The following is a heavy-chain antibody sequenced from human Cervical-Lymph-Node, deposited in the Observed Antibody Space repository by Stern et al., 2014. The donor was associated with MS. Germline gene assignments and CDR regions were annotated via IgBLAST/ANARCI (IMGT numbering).Heavy chain of an antibody. J-gene: IGHJ3*02. CDR1: GFTFSSYA. Sequence: QVQLVESGGGVVQPGRSLRLSCAASGFTFSSYAMHWVRQAPGKGLEWVAVISYDGSNKYYADSVKGRFTISRDNSKNTLYLQMNSLRAEDTAVYYCARANWGLSAFDIWGQGTMVTVSS. V-gene: IGHV3-30*01. CDR3: ARANWGLSAFDI. D-gene: IGHD7-27*01. CDR2: ISYDGSNK.